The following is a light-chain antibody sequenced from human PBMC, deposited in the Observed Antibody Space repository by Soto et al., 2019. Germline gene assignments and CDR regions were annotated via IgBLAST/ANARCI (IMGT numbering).Light chain of an antibody. CDR1: QSVSSN. Sequence: EIVLTQSPATLSLSPGARAPLSCRASQSVSSNLAWYQQKPGQAPRLLIFGASSRATGIPDRFSGSGSGTDFALTINRLEPEDSAVYYCQQYGSSPWTFGQGTKVDIK. V-gene: IGKV3-20*01. CDR3: QQYGSSPWT. CDR2: GAS. J-gene: IGKJ1*01.